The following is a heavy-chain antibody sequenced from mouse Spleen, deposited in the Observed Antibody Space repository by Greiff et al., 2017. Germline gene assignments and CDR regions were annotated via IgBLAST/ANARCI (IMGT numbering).Heavy chain of an antibody. Sequence: VKLMESGPGLVQPSQSLSITCTVSGFSLTSYGVHWVRQSPGKGLEWLGVIWSGGSTDYNAAFISRLSISKDNSKSQVFFKMNSLQADDTAIYYCARGGVFDYWGQGTTLTVSS. CDR2: IWSGGST. CDR1: GFSLTSYG. J-gene: IGHJ2*01. CDR3: ARGGVFDY. V-gene: IGHV2-2*01.